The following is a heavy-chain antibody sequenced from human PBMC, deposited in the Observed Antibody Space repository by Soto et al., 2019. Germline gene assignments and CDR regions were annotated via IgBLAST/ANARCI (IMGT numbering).Heavy chain of an antibody. J-gene: IGHJ6*03. D-gene: IGHD6-6*01. CDR3: ATAVSIAARLRTIEGRRDYYYMDV. CDR2: FDPEDGET. V-gene: IGHV1-24*01. CDR1: GYTLTELS. Sequence: ASVKVSCKVSGYTLTELSMHWVRQAPGKGLEWMGGFDPEDGETIYAQKFQGRVTMTEDTSTDTAYMELSSLRSEDTAVYYCATAVSIAARLRTIEGRRDYYYMDVWGKGTTVTVSS.